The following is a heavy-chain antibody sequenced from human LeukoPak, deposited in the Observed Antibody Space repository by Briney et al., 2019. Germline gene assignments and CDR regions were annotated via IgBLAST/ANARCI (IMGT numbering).Heavy chain of an antibody. D-gene: IGHD2-15*01. Sequence: GGSLRLSCAPSGFTFSSYGIHWVRQAPGKGLEKVAVIWYDGSNKYYADSVKGRFTISRDNSKNTLYLQMNSLRAEDTGVYYCARAEALLPYLYWGQGTLVTVSS. CDR3: ARAEALLPYLY. J-gene: IGHJ4*02. V-gene: IGHV3-33*01. CDR1: GFTFSSYG. CDR2: IWYDGSNK.